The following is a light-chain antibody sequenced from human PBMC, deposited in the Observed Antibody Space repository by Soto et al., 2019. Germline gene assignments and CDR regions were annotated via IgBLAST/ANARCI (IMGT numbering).Light chain of an antibody. J-gene: IGKJ1*01. Sequence: DIQMTQSPSTLSASVGDRVTITCRASQSISSWLAWYQQKPGKAPKLLIYMASSLESGVPSRFSGSGSGTAFTLTISSLQPDDFATYYGQQYNSYSVTFGQGTKVAIK. CDR3: QQYNSYSVT. CDR1: QSISSW. CDR2: MAS. V-gene: IGKV1-5*03.